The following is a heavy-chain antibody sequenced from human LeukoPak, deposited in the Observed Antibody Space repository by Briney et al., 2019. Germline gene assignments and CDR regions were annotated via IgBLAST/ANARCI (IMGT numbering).Heavy chain of an antibody. CDR2: ISYDGSNK. V-gene: IGHV3-30-3*01. CDR3: ARDLTLGDAFDI. D-gene: IGHD3-10*01. CDR1: GFTFSSYA. J-gene: IGHJ3*02. Sequence: PGRSLRLSCAASGFTFSSYAMHWVRQAPGKGLEWVAVISYDGSNKYYADSVKGRFTISRDNSKNTLYLQMNSLRAEDTAVYYCARDLTLGDAFDIWGQGTMVTVSS.